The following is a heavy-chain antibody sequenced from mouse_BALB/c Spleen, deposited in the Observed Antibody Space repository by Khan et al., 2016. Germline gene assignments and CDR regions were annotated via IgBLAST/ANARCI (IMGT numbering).Heavy chain of an antibody. CDR3: ALDGSWFAY. CDR2: IDPENGNT. J-gene: IGHJ3*01. Sequence: VQLKQSGAELVRPGALVKLSCKASGFNIKDYYMHWVKQRPEQGLEWIGWIDPENGNTIYDPKFQGKASITADTSSNKTYLQLSSLTSGDTAVDYCALDGSWFAYWGQGTLVTVSA. V-gene: IGHV14-1*02. D-gene: IGHD2-3*01. CDR1: GFNIKDYY.